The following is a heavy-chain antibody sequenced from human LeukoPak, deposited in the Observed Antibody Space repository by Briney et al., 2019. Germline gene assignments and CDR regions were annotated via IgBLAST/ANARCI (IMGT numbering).Heavy chain of an antibody. CDR1: GYTFTSYD. CDR3: AREGYSYGFEKSCRFDP. CDR2: MNPNSGDT. Sequence: GASVTVSCKASGYTFTSYDLNWVRQATGQGLEWMGWMNPNSGDTGYAQKFQGRVTMTSNISITTAYMELSRLRSDDTAVYYCAREGYSYGFEKSCRFDPWGQGTLVTVSS. D-gene: IGHD5-18*01. J-gene: IGHJ5*02. V-gene: IGHV1-8*01.